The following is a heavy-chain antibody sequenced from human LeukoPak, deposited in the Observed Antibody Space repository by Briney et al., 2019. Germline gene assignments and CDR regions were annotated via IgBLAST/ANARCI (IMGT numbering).Heavy chain of an antibody. CDR1: GFTFSSYG. J-gene: IGHJ4*02. CDR3: ARGVAYSSSWTDY. V-gene: IGHV3-30*02. D-gene: IGHD6-13*01. CDR2: IRYDGSNK. Sequence: PGGSLRLSCAASGFTFSSYGMHWVRQAPGKGLEWVAFIRYDGSNKYYADSVKGRFTISRDNSKNSLYLQMNSLRAEDTALYYCARGVAYSSSWTDYWGQGTLVTVSS.